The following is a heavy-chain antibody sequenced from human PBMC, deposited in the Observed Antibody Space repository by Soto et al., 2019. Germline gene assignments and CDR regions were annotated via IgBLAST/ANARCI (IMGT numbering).Heavy chain of an antibody. CDR2: ISYDGSNK. CDR3: AKRPSYFYESSCYYPGGEYHRMDG. J-gene: IGHJ6*02. CDR1: GFTFSSYG. Sequence: VGSLRLSCAASGFTFSSYGMHWVRQAPGKGLEWVAVISYDGSNKYYADSVKGRFTISRDNSKNTLYLQMNSLRAEDTAVYYWAKRPSYFYESSCYYPGGEYHRMDGRGQGTTGT. V-gene: IGHV3-30*18. D-gene: IGHD3-22*01.